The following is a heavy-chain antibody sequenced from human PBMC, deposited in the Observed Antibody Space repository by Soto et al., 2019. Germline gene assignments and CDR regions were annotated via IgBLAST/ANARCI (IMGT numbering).Heavy chain of an antibody. V-gene: IGHV3-23*01. Sequence: PGESLKISCAASRFTSGYHAMNWVRQAPGKGLEWVSTISSNGENTHYADSVKGRFIISSDDSSNTVALQMNSLRAEDTAVYYCVSWVSAHFDSWGHGTLVTVSS. CDR1: RFTSGYHA. CDR3: VSWVSAHFDS. D-gene: IGHD6-13*01. J-gene: IGHJ4*01. CDR2: ISSNGENT.